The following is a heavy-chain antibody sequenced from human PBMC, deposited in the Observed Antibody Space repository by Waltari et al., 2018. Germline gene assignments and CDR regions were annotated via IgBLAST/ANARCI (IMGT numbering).Heavy chain of an antibody. V-gene: IGHV4-4*07. CDR3: ARSQTYYYDSSGYYYVRETDAFDI. CDR2: IYTSGST. D-gene: IGHD3-22*01. CDR1: GGSISSYY. Sequence: QVQLPESGPGLVKPSETLSLTCTVSGGSISSYYWSWIRQPAGKGLEWLGRIYTSGSTNYNPSLKSRVTMSVDTSKNQFSLKLSSVTAADTAVYYCARSQTYYYDSSGYYYVRETDAFDIWGQGTMVTVSS. J-gene: IGHJ3*02.